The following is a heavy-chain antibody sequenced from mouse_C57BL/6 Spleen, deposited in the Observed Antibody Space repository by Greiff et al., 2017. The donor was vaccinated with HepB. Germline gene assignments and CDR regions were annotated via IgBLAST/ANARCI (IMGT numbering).Heavy chain of an antibody. CDR3: ARSYDGSSYGFAY. V-gene: IGHV1-19*01. CDR2: INPYNGGT. Sequence: EVMLVESGPVLVKPGASVKMSCKASGYTFTDYYMNWVKQSHGKSLEWIGVINPYNGGTSYNQKFKGKATLTVDQSSSTAYMELNSLTSEDSAVYYCARSYDGSSYGFAYWGQGTLVTVSA. CDR1: GYTFTDYY. J-gene: IGHJ3*01. D-gene: IGHD1-1*01.